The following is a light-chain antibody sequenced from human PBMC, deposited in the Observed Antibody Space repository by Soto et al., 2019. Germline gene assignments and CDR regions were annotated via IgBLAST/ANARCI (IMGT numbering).Light chain of an antibody. CDR2: GNS. V-gene: IGLV1-40*01. J-gene: IGLJ2*01. CDR3: QSYDSSLSGVV. CDR1: SSNIGAHYD. Sequence: QSVLTKPPSVSGAPGQRVTISCTGSSSNIGAHYDVHWYQQLPGTAPKLLIYGNSNRPSGVPDRFSGSKSGTSASLAITGLQAEDEADYYCQSYDSSLSGVVFGGGTKLTVL.